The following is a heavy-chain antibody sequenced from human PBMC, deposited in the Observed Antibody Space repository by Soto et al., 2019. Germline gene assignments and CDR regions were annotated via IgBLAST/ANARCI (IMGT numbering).Heavy chain of an antibody. J-gene: IGHJ3*02. CDR3: ARGNDWKSSTFDI. CDR2: VYYSGAT. Sequence: QVQLQESGPGLVKPSETLSLTCTVAGGSLTDHYWNWFRQPPGRGLQWIGYVYYSGATSYNPSLTSRVTMTVDTSKNPFSLKLRSVTAADTAVYFCARGNDWKSSTFDIWGQGTMVSVSS. V-gene: IGHV4-59*11. D-gene: IGHD2-21*01. CDR1: GGSLTDHY.